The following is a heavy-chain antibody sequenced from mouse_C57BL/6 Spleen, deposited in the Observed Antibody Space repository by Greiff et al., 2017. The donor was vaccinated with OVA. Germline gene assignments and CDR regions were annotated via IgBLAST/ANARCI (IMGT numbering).Heavy chain of an antibody. V-gene: IGHV5-4*01. CDR3: ARDRDYYGYDGYAMDY. Sequence: DVQLVESGGGLVKPGGSLKLSCAASGFTFSSYAMSWVRQTPEKRLEWVATISDGGSYTYYPDNVKGRFTISRDNAKNNLYLQMSHLKSEDTAMYYCARDRDYYGYDGYAMDYWGQGTSVTVSS. D-gene: IGHD2-2*01. CDR2: ISDGGSYT. J-gene: IGHJ4*01. CDR1: GFTFSSYA.